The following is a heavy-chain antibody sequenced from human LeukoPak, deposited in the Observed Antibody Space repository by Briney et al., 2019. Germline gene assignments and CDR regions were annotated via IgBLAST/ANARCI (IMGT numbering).Heavy chain of an antibody. Sequence: GGSLRLSCAASGFIFSNYWMLWVRQAPGKGLVRVSRINSDGSSTSYADSVKGRFTISRDNAKNTLYLQMNSLRAEDTAVYYCARVRGGYYSDYWGQGTLVTVS. V-gene: IGHV3-74*01. D-gene: IGHD3-16*01. CDR1: GFIFSNYW. CDR3: ARVRGGYYSDY. CDR2: INSDGSST. J-gene: IGHJ4*02.